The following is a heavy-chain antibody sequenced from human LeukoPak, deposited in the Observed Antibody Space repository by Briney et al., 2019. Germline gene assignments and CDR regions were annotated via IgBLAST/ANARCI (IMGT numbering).Heavy chain of an antibody. CDR3: ARVVAAAGTPYYYYYMDV. CDR2: ISWNSGSI. CDR1: GFTFSIYA. Sequence: GGSLRLPCAASGFTFSIYAMSWVRQAPGKGLEWVSGISWNSGSIGYADSVKGRFIISRDNSKNTLYLQMNSLRAEDTAVYYCARVVAAAGTPYYYYYMDVWGKGTTVTISS. D-gene: IGHD6-13*01. J-gene: IGHJ6*03. V-gene: IGHV3-23*01.